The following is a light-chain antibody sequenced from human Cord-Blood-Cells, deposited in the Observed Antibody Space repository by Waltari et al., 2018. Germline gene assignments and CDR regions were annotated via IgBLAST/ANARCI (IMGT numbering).Light chain of an antibody. V-gene: IGLV1-40*01. J-gene: IGLJ3*02. CDR2: GNS. Sequence: QSVLTQPPSVSGAPGQRVTISCTGLSSNIGAGYDVHWYQQLPGTAPKLLIHGNSNRPSGVPDRFSGSKSGTSASLAITGLQAEDEADYYCQSYDSSLSGSVFGGGTKLTVL. CDR3: QSYDSSLSGSV. CDR1: SSNIGAGYD.